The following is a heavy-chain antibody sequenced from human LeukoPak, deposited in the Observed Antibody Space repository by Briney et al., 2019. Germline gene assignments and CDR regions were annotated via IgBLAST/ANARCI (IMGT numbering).Heavy chain of an antibody. V-gene: IGHV1-69*04. CDR3: ARDPDGGFIDY. D-gene: IGHD4-23*01. Sequence: ASVKVSCKASGGTFSSYTISWVRQAPGQGLEWMGRIIPILGIANYAQKFQGRVTITADKSTSTAYMELSSLKSEDTAAYYCARDPDGGFIDYWGQGTLVTVSS. J-gene: IGHJ4*02. CDR1: GGTFSSYT. CDR2: IIPILGIA.